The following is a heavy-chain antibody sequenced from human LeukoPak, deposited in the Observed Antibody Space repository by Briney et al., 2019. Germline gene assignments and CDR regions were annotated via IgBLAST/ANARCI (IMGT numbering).Heavy chain of an antibody. Sequence: SETLSLTCTVSGVSISTYFWSWIRQPPGRGLEWIGYVYYTGITNYNPSLKSRVSISLDTSKNQFSLRLNSVTAAETAVYYCASQLGGTTFHWGQGTLITVSS. CDR1: GVSISTYF. V-gene: IGHV4-59*01. CDR3: ASQLGGTTFH. J-gene: IGHJ4*02. CDR2: VYYTGIT. D-gene: IGHD1/OR15-1a*01.